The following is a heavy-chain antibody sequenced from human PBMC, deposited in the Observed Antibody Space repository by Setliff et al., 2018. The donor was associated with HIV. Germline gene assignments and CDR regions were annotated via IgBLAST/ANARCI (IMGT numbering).Heavy chain of an antibody. CDR1: GFTFSDYW. Sequence: PGGSLRLSCAASGFTFSDYWMSWVRQAPGKGLEWVANIKQNGREKYYVDSVKGRFTISRDNAKNSLYLQMNSLGVEDTAVYYCARTSTTTGTTLNWFDPWGQGTLVTVSS. J-gene: IGHJ5*02. CDR3: ARTSTTTGTTLNWFDP. V-gene: IGHV3-7*01. CDR2: IKQNGREK. D-gene: IGHD1-1*01.